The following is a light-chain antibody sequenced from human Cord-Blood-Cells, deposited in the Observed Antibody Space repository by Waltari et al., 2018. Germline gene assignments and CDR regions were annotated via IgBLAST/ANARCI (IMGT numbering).Light chain of an antibody. Sequence: QSALTQPASVSGSPGQSITISCPGTSRDVGGYNYVPWYQQHPGKAPKLMIYDVSNRPSGVSNRFSGSKSGNTASLTISGLQAEDEADYYCSSYTSSSTPVVFGGGTKLTVL. J-gene: IGLJ2*01. CDR2: DVS. CDR3: SSYTSSSTPVV. CDR1: SRDVGGYNY. V-gene: IGLV2-14*01.